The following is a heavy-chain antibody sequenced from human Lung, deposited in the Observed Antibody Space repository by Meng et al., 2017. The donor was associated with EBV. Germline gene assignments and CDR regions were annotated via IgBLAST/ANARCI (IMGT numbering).Heavy chain of an antibody. CDR2: IYWDDDK. CDR3: AHRRITMVRGVFDY. V-gene: IGHV2-5*02. D-gene: IGHD3-10*01. J-gene: IGHJ4*02. Sequence: QITLKESGPTLAKPTQTLTLTCTFSGFSLSTSGVGVGWIRQPPGKALEWLALIYWDDDKRYSPSLKSRLTITKDTSKNQVVLTMTNMDPVDTATYYCAHRRITMVRGVFDYWGQGTLVTVSS. CDR1: GFSLSTSGVG.